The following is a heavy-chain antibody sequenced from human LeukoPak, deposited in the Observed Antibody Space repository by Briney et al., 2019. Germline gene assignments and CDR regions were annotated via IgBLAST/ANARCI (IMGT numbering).Heavy chain of an antibody. V-gene: IGHV3-30-3*01. CDR2: ISYDGSNK. J-gene: IGHJ6*02. CDR3: ARRLGAAGTFYYYYGMDV. CDR1: GFTFSSYA. Sequence: GGSLRLSCAASGFTFSSYAMHWVRQAPGKGLEWVAVISYDGSNKYYADSVKGRFTISRDNSKNTLYLQMNSLRAEDTAVYYCARRLGAAGTFYYYYGMDVWGQGTTVTVSS. D-gene: IGHD1-14*01.